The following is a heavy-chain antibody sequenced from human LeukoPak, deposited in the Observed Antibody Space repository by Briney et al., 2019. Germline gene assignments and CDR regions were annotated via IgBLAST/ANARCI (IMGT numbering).Heavy chain of an antibody. D-gene: IGHD1-26*01. CDR2: ISAYNGNT. CDR1: GYTFTSYG. J-gene: IGHJ4*02. CDR3: ARDWQLRPGDY. Sequence: ASVKVSCKASGYTFTSYGISWVRQAPGQGLEWMGWISAYNGNTNYAEKFQDRATMTTDTSTTTTYMELRSLRSDDTAVYYCARDWQLRPGDYWGQGTLVTVSS. V-gene: IGHV1-18*01.